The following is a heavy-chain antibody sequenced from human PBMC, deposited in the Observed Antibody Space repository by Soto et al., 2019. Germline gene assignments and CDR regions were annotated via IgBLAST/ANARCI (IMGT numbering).Heavy chain of an antibody. Sequence: QVQLVQSGAEVKKPGASVKVSCKASGYTFTSYGISWVRQAPGQGLEWMGWISAYNGNTNYAQKLQGRVTMTTDTPPSTAYTELRSLRYDATPVYYCARDQGGSYYYWGQGTLVTVSS. CDR2: ISAYNGNT. CDR1: GYTFTSYG. V-gene: IGHV1-18*01. J-gene: IGHJ4*02. D-gene: IGHD1-26*01. CDR3: ARDQGGSYYY.